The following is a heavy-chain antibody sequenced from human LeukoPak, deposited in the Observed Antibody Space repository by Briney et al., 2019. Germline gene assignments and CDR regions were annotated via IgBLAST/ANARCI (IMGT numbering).Heavy chain of an antibody. CDR3: ARELDDAFDI. CDR2: INEDGGDR. J-gene: IGHJ3*02. D-gene: IGHD3-3*01. V-gene: IGHV3-7*01. CDR1: GFIFNKYW. Sequence: GGSLRLSCAASGFIFNKYWMAWVRQAPGKGLEWVANINEDGGDRNYVDSLKGRFTISRDNAKNSLYLQMNSLRAEDTALYYCARELDDAFDIWGQGTMVTVSS.